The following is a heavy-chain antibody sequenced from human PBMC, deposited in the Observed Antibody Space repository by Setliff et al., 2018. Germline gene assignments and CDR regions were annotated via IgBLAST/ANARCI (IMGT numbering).Heavy chain of an antibody. CDR1: GGSISSYY. Sequence: TLSLTCTVSGGSISSYYWSWIRQPPGKALEWLARIDWDDDKYYSTSLKTRLTISKDTSKNQVVLTMTNMDPVDTATYYCAHRRGDYYDSSGYYYDYWGQGTLVTVSS. V-gene: IGHV2-70*12. D-gene: IGHD3-22*01. J-gene: IGHJ4*02. CDR2: IDWDDDK. CDR3: AHRRGDYYDSSGYYYDY.